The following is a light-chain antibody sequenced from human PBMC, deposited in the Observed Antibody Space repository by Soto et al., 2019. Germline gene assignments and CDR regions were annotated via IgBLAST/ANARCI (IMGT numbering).Light chain of an antibody. CDR1: QSVSKY. CDR2: DAS. CDR3: QQRSNWPPIT. V-gene: IGKV3-11*01. Sequence: EIVLTQSPATLSLSPGERATLSCRASQSVSKYLAWYQQKPGQAPRLLIYDASNRATGIPARFSGSGSGTDFTLTISSLEPEDFAVYYCQQRSNWPPITFGPGTRVAFK. J-gene: IGKJ3*01.